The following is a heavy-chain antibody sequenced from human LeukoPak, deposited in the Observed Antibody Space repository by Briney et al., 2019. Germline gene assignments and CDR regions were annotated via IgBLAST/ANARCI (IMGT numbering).Heavy chain of an antibody. CDR1: GGSISRDY. J-gene: IGHJ5*02. V-gene: IGHV4-59*01. CDR3: AREIVVVAATPINWFDP. D-gene: IGHD2-15*01. Sequence: SETLSLTCTVSGGSISRDYRSWIRQPPGKGLEWIGYIDYAGRTTYNPSLKSRVTISVDTSKNQFSLRLSSVTAADTAVYYCAREIVVVAATPINWFDPWGQGTLVTVSS. CDR2: IDYAGRT.